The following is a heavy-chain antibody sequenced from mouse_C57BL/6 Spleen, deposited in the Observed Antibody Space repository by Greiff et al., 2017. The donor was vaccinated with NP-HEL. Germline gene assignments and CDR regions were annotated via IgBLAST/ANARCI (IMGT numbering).Heavy chain of an antibody. CDR2: IYWDDDK. Sequence: QVTLKESGPGILQSSQTLSLTCSFSGFSLSTSGMGVSWIRQPSGKGLEWLAHIYWDDDKRYNPSLKSRLTISKDTSRNQVFLKITSVDTADTATYYCARRREGSKYFDVWGTGTTVTVSS. V-gene: IGHV8-12*01. CDR1: GFSLSTSGMG. J-gene: IGHJ1*03. CDR3: ARRREGSKYFDV. D-gene: IGHD2-5*01.